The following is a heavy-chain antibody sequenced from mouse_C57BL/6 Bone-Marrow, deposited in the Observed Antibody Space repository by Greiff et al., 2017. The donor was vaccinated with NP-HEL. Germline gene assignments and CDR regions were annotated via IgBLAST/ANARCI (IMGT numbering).Heavy chain of an antibody. CDR3: ARYYGSSYGGYFDV. J-gene: IGHJ1*03. CDR2: IRNKANGYTT. Sequence: EVQRVESGGGLVQPGGSLSLSCAASGFTFTDYYMSWVRQPPGKALEWLGFIRNKANGYTTEYSASVKGRFTISRDNSQSILYLQMNALRAEDSATYYCARYYGSSYGGYFDVWGTGTTVTVSS. D-gene: IGHD1-1*01. V-gene: IGHV7-3*01. CDR1: GFTFTDYY.